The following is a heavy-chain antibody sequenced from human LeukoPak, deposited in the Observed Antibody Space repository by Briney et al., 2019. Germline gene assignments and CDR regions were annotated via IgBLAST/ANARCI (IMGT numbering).Heavy chain of an antibody. Sequence: SVKVSCKASGGTFNSYAISWVRQAPGQGLEWMGRIIPILGIANYAQKFQGRVTITADKSTSTAYMELSSLRSEDTAVYYCARESDGAAAGSDYWGQGTLVTVSS. CDR3: ARESDGAAAGSDY. V-gene: IGHV1-69*04. J-gene: IGHJ4*02. D-gene: IGHD6-13*01. CDR1: GGTFNSYA. CDR2: IIPILGIA.